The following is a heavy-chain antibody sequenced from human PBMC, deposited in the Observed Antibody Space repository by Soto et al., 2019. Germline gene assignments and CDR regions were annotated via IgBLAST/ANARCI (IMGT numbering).Heavy chain of an antibody. CDR2: MNPSNGNT. V-gene: IGHV1-8*02. J-gene: IGHJ4*02. CDR3: ARFVRDQLPTFDY. CDR1: GCPFPSYG. Sequence: ASVKVSCKASGCPFPSYGINWVRQATGQGLEWMGWMNPSNGNTGYAQKFQGRVTMTRDTSISTAYMELSSLTSADTAVYYCARFVRDQLPTFDYRGQGALVTVSS. D-gene: IGHD3-10*01.